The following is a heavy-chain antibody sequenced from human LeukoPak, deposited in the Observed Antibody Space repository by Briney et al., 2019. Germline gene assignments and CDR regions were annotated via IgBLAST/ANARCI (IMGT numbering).Heavy chain of an antibody. CDR2: IYTSGST. CDR3: ARHGRSYEYFQH. Sequence: PSETLSLTCTVSGGSMSSHYWSWIRQPPGKGLEWVGYIYTSGSTNYNPPLKSRVTISVDTSKNQFSLKLSSVTAADTAVYYCARHGRSYEYFQHWGQGTLVTVSS. CDR1: GGSMSSHY. V-gene: IGHV4-4*09. J-gene: IGHJ1*01. D-gene: IGHD1-26*01.